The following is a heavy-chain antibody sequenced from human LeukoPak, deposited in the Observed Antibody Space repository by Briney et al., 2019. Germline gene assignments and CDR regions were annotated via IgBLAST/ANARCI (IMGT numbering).Heavy chain of an antibody. CDR1: GFTFSNFG. V-gene: IGHV3-33*01. Sequence: GGSLRLSCAASGFTFSNFGFHWVRQAPGKGLEWVAVIFYDGSRKFCADSVKGRFTISRDTSKNTLYLQLNSLRAEDTAVYYCARDDSATYYNLAYWGQGTPVTVSS. CDR3: ARDDSATYYNLAY. CDR2: IFYDGSRK. D-gene: IGHD3-10*01. J-gene: IGHJ4*02.